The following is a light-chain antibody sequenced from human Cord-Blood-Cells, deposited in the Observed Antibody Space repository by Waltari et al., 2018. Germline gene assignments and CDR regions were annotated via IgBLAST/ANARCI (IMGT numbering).Light chain of an antibody. J-gene: IGLJ1*01. Sequence: LFLPPSPSASASLGSSFNLPCTLSSGHSSYAIPCHQQQPEKGPRSLMKLNSDGSTRNVGGIADRFSRSSSGAERYLTISSLQSENEADYYCQTWGTGIRVFGTGTKVTVL. CDR1: SGHSSYA. V-gene: IGLV4-69*01. CDR2: LNSDGST. CDR3: QTWGTGIRV.